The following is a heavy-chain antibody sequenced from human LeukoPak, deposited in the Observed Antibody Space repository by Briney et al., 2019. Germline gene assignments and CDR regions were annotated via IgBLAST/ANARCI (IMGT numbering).Heavy chain of an antibody. V-gene: IGHV1-69*01. CDR1: GGTFSSYA. Sequence: ASVKVSCKASGGTFSSYAISWVRQAPGQGREWMGGIIPIFGTANYAQKFQGRVTITADESTSTAYMELSSLRSEDTAVYYCARDRQPWGRDGYKTGVDYWGQGTLVTVSS. CDR3: ARDRQPWGRDGYKTGVDY. CDR2: IIPIFGTA. D-gene: IGHD5-24*01. J-gene: IGHJ4*02.